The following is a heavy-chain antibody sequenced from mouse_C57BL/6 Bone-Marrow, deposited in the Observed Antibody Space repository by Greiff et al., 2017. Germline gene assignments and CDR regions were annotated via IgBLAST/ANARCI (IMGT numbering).Heavy chain of an antibody. D-gene: IGHD3-1*01. CDR1: GYTFTDYE. V-gene: IGHV1-15*01. CDR3: TRSARGFDY. Sequence: VKLQESGAELVRPGASVTLSCKASGYTFTDYEMHWVKQTPVHGLEWIGAIDPETGGTAYNQKFKGKAILTADKSSSTAYMELRSLTSEDSAVYYCTRSARGFDYWGQGTTLTVSS. J-gene: IGHJ2*01. CDR2: IDPETGGT.